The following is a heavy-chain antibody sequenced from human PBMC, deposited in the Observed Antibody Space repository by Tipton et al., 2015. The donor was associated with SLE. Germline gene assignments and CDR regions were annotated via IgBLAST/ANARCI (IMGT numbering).Heavy chain of an antibody. V-gene: IGHV3-53*04. J-gene: IGHJ3*02. Sequence: SLRLSRAASGFTVSSNYMNWVRQAPGKGLEWVSVIYSGGSTYYADSVKGRFTISRHNSKNTLYLQMNSLRAEDTAVYYCARDPYWNDDHDAFDIWGQGTMVTVSS. CDR1: GFTVSSNY. D-gene: IGHD1-1*01. CDR3: ARDPYWNDDHDAFDI. CDR2: IYSGGST.